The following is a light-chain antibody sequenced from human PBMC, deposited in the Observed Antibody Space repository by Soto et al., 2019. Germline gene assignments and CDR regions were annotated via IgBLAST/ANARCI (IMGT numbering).Light chain of an antibody. CDR2: AAS. V-gene: IGKV3-20*01. Sequence: EAVLTQSPGTLSLSPGERATLSCRASQSVSSNYLAWYQQKPVQAPRLLIFAASRRASGIPDRFSGSASGTEFTLTISRLEPEDFAVYYCQQYGSPLYTFGQGTKLEIK. CDR3: QQYGSPLYT. J-gene: IGKJ2*01. CDR1: QSVSSNY.